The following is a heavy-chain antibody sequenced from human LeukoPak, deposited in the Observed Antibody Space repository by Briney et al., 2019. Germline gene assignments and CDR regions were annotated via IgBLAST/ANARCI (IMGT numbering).Heavy chain of an antibody. V-gene: IGHV3-53*01. J-gene: IGHJ3*02. CDR2: IYSGGST. CDR1: GFSVSNNY. Sequence: GGSLRLSCAASGFSVSNNYMAWVRQAPGKGLEWVSFIYSGGSTYYADSVKGRFTISRDNSKNTLYLQMNSLRAEDTAVYYCAKVSGRLLAPGAFDIWGQGTMVTVSS. CDR3: AKVSGRLLAPGAFDI. D-gene: IGHD2-15*01.